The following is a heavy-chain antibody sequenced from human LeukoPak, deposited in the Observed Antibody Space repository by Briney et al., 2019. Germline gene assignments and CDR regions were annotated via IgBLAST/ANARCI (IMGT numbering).Heavy chain of an antibody. Sequence: SETLSPTCTVSGGSISSYYWSWIRQPPGKGLEWIGYIYYSGSTNYNPSLKSRVTISVDTSKNQFSLKLSSVTAADTAVYYCARGHYDFWSGYWSWGQGTTVTVSS. D-gene: IGHD3-3*01. CDR3: ARGHYDFWSGYWS. CDR1: GGSISSYY. V-gene: IGHV4-59*12. CDR2: IYYSGST. J-gene: IGHJ6*02.